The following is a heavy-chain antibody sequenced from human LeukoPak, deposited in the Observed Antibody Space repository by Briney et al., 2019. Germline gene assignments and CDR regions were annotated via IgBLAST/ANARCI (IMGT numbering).Heavy chain of an antibody. CDR1: GYTFTGYY. V-gene: IGHV1-2*02. J-gene: IGHJ4*02. Sequence: ASVKVSCKASGYTFTGYYMHWVRQAPGQGLEWMGWINPNSGGTNYAQKFQGRVTMTRDTSISTAYMELSRLRSDDTAVYYCARGPPITVTTVAVLLYFDYWGQGTLVTVSS. CDR2: INPNSGGT. D-gene: IGHD4-17*01. CDR3: ARGPPITVTTVAVLLYFDY.